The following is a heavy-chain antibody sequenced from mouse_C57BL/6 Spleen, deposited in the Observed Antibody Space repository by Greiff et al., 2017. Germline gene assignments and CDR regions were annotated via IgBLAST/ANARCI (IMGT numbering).Heavy chain of an antibody. CDR1: GYTFTNYW. D-gene: IGHD1-1*01. J-gene: IGHJ2*01. CDR2: IYPGGGYT. CDR3: ARRDYYAYFDY. Sequence: QVQLQQSGAELVRPGTSVKMSCKASGYTFTNYWIGWAKQRPGHGLEWIGDIYPGGGYTNYNEKFKGKATLTADKSSSTAYMQCSSLTSEDSAIYYCARRDYYAYFDYWGQGTTLTVSS. V-gene: IGHV1-63*01.